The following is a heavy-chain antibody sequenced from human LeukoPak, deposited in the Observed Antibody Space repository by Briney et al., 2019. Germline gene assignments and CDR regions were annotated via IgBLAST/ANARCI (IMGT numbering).Heavy chain of an antibody. CDR3: ARDWYCSSSICYTDRNWFDP. J-gene: IGHJ5*02. CDR1: GFTVSSNY. CDR2: IYSGGTT. Sequence: PGGSLRLSCAASGFTVSSNYMSWVRQAPGKGLEWVSVIYSGGTTYYADSVKGRFTISRDNSNNTLYLQMNSLRAEDTAVYYCARDWYCSSSICYTDRNWFDPWGQGTLVTVSS. D-gene: IGHD2-2*02. V-gene: IGHV3-53*01.